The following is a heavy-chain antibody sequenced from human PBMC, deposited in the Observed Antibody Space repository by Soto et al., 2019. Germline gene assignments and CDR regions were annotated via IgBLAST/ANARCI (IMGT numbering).Heavy chain of an antibody. Sequence: SGPTLVNPTQTLTLTCTFSGFSLSTSGVGVGWIRQPPGKALEWLALIYWDDDKRYSPSLKSRLTITKDTSKNQVVLTMTNMDPVDTATYYCAHIPAVDYGSGYPPDYWGQGTLVTVSS. D-gene: IGHD3-10*01. V-gene: IGHV2-5*02. CDR3: AHIPAVDYGSGYPPDY. CDR2: IYWDDDK. J-gene: IGHJ4*02. CDR1: GFSLSTSGVG.